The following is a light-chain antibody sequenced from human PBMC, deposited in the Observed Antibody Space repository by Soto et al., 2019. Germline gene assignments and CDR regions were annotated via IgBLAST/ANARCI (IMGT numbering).Light chain of an antibody. Sequence: QSALTQPASVSGSPGQSITISCTGTNSDVGAYPYVSWYQQHPGNAPKLLIYEVAGRPSGVSDRFSGSKSGNTASLTISALQAEDEAVYYCSSYATSGTNVIFGGGTKLTVL. J-gene: IGLJ2*01. CDR2: EVA. CDR3: SSYATSGTNVI. V-gene: IGLV2-14*03. CDR1: NSDVGAYPY.